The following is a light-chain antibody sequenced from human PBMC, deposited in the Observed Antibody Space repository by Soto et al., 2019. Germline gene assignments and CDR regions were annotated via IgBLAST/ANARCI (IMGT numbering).Light chain of an antibody. V-gene: IGKV3-20*01. CDR2: NTF. CDR3: QQYGGSPFT. CDR1: QSFSTSY. J-gene: IGKJ3*01. Sequence: EIVLTQSPGTLSLSPGDRATLSCRASQSFSTSYLAWYQHKPGQAPRLLIYNTFTRATGIPDRYSGSGSGTDFTLTISRLEPEDFAVYYCQQYGGSPFTFGPGTKVDIK.